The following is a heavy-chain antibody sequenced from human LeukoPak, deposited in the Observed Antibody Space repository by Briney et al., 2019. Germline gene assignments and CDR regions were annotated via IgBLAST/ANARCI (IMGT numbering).Heavy chain of an antibody. CDR1: GFSFEAYG. CDR3: TRVTSWRTGFDY. V-gene: IGHV3-9*01. J-gene: IGHJ4*02. D-gene: IGHD1-1*01. CDR2: ITWNSDDM. Sequence: GRSLRLSCAASGFSFEAYGMYWVRQAPGKGLEWVSGITWNSDDMAYADSVKGRFTISRDNAKNCLYLQMNSLTVEDTALYYCTRVTSWRTGFDYWGQGTLVTVSS.